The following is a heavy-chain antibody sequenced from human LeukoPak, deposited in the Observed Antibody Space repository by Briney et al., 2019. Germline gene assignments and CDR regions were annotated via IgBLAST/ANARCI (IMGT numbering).Heavy chain of an antibody. V-gene: IGHV1-18*01. CDR1: GYTFTSYG. D-gene: IGHD3-3*01. CDR2: ISAYNGNT. J-gene: IGHJ4*02. Sequence: ASVKVSCKASGYTFTSYGISWVRQAPGQGLEWMGRISAYNGNTNYAQKLQGRVTMTTDTSTSTAYMELRSLRSDDTAVYYCARVPKIRFLEWLPPDYWGQGTLVTVSS. CDR3: ARVPKIRFLEWLPPDY.